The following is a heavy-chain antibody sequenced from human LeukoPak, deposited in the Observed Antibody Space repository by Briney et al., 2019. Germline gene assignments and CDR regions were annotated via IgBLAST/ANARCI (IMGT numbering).Heavy chain of an antibody. CDR3: ARAQYYLDS. J-gene: IGHJ4*02. CDR1: GLTFSDYY. V-gene: IGHV3-11*06. CDR2: ISSSSSNR. Sequence: SGRPLRPSCAASGLTFSDYYMSWIRQAPGKELEWVSYISSSSSNRNYADSVKGRFTISRDNAKNSLYLQMNSLRAEDTAVYYCARAQYYLDSWGQGTLVTVSS.